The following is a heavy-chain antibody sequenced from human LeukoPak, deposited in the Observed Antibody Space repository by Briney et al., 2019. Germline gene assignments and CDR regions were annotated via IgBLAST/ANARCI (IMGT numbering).Heavy chain of an antibody. D-gene: IGHD3-9*01. Sequence: PSETLSLTCTVSGGSISSYYWSWIRQPPGKGLEWIGYIYYSGSANYNPPLKSRVTISVDTSKNQFSLKLSSVTAADTAVYYCARGGAYYDILTGYSYNWFDPWGQGTLVTVSS. CDR1: GGSISSYY. V-gene: IGHV4-59*01. CDR2: IYYSGSA. CDR3: ARGGAYYDILTGYSYNWFDP. J-gene: IGHJ5*02.